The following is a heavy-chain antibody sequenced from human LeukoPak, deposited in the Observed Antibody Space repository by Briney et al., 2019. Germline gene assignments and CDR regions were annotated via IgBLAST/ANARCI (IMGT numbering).Heavy chain of an antibody. D-gene: IGHD1-26*01. CDR3: AREVQSELLAYYFHY. V-gene: IGHV4-39*01. Sequence: PSETLSLTCTVSGGSISSSSYYWGWIRQPPGKGLEWIGSIYYSGSTYYNPSLKSRVTISVDTSKNQFSLKLSSVTAADTAVYYCAREVQSELLAYYFHYWGQGTLVTVSS. CDR1: GGSISSSSYY. CDR2: IYYSGST. J-gene: IGHJ4*02.